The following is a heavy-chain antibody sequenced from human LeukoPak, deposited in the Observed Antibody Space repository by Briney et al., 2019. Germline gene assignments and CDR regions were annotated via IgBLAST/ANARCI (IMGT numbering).Heavy chain of an antibody. Sequence: ASVKVSCKASGYTFTSHDINWMRQATGQGLEWMGWMNPNSGNTGYAQKFQGRVTMTRNTSISTAYTELSSLRSEDTAVYYCARRHPNSSWGLYYYYYYMDVWGKGTTVTVSS. D-gene: IGHD2-15*01. V-gene: IGHV1-8*01. J-gene: IGHJ6*03. CDR1: GYTFTSHD. CDR2: MNPNSGNT. CDR3: ARRHPNSSWGLYYYYYYMDV.